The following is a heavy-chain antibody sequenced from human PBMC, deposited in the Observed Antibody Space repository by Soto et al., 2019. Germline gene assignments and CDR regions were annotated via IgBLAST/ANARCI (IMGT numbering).Heavy chain of an antibody. CDR2: VYADGAT. J-gene: IGHJ4*02. D-gene: IGHD3-10*01. CDR3: AGSGGGLDY. Sequence: EVQLVESGGGLVQPGESLRLSCAASGFTVSNYHMTWVRQAPGKGLEWVSAVYADGATSHADSVKDRFTVARDNSRNTLNLKTGGLRVEDTAVYYCAGSGGGLDYWGQGTLVTVSS. V-gene: IGHV3-66*01. CDR1: GFTVSNYH.